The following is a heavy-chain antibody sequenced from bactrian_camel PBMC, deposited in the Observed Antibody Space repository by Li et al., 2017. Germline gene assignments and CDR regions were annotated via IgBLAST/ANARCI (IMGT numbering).Heavy chain of an antibody. D-gene: IGHD7*01. CDR1: EGPSDASD. J-gene: IGHJ4*01. Sequence: HVQLVESGGGSVQAGGSLQLSCATSEGPSDASDMGWFRQAPGNECELVSIIFNDGSTYYADSVKGRFTISRDNAQNTLFLQMDSLKPEDTAVYYCSTELHPWRPPGQGTEGTVS. V-gene: IGHV3S55*01. CDR2: IFNDGST.